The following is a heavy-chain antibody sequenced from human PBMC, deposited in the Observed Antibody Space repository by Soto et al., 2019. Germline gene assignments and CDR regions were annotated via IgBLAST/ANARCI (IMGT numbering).Heavy chain of an antibody. D-gene: IGHD6-6*01. J-gene: IGHJ6*02. CDR2: LSWNGDYT. Sequence: EVQLVESGGGLVQPGRSLRLSCAVSGFTFDDYAMHWVRQAPGKGLEWVSGLSWNGDYTGYADSVKGRFTTSRDNTKNSLYLQMTSLRAEDTALYYCAKGTRSSYYYGMDVWGQGTTVTVSS. V-gene: IGHV3-9*01. CDR3: AKGTRSSYYYGMDV. CDR1: GFTFDDYA.